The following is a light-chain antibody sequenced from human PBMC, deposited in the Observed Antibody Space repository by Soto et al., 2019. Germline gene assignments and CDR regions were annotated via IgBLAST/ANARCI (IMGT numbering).Light chain of an antibody. CDR2: EAV. CDR1: QSVTGTN. Sequence: IVLTRSPVTLSLSPGEGATLSSSASQSVTGTNLAWYQQRAGQAPRLLIYEAVRRARGIPDRFSGSGSGTDFTLTISSLEPDDFAVYYCEYYGSSPRTFGQGTKVDIK. CDR3: EYYGSSPRT. V-gene: IGKV3-20*01. J-gene: IGKJ1*01.